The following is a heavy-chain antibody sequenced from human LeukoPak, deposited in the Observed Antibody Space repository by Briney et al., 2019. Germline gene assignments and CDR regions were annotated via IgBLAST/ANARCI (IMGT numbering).Heavy chain of an antibody. CDR2: IYYSGST. V-gene: IGHV4-39*01. CDR3: ARAPSGSYSPGPYDAFDI. Sequence: SETLSLTCTVSGGSISSSSYYWGWIRQPPGKGLEWIGSIYYSGSTYYNPSLKSRVTISVDTSKNQFSLKLSSVTAADTAVYYCARAPSGSYSPGPYDAFDIWGQGTMVTVSS. CDR1: GGSISSSSYY. D-gene: IGHD3-10*01. J-gene: IGHJ3*02.